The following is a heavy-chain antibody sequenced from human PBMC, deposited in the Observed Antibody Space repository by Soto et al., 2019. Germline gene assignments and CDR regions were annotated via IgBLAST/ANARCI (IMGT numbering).Heavy chain of an antibody. J-gene: IGHJ6*02. CDR3: TGRWNYYSGMDV. CDR2: INHSGST. V-gene: IGHV4-34*01. Sequence: SLACSVYSWCFCGYYGSGIRQPPGKGLEWIGEINHSGSTNSNPSLKSRVTISVDTSENQFSLNLTSVTAADTAVYYCTGRWNYYSGMDVWAQGPTVTVSS. D-gene: IGHD1-26*01. CDR1: SWCFCGYY.